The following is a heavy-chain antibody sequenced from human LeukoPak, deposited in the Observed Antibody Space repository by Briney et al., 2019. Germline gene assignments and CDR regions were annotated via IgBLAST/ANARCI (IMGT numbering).Heavy chain of an antibody. Sequence: GGSLRLSCAAPGFTFSDYWMTSVRQAPGKGLEWVANIKQDGSEKDYVDSVKGRFTISRDNAKNSLYLQMDSLGVEDTAVYYCARKGGYSSGYYYWGQGTLVTVSS. CDR3: ARKGGYSSGYYY. J-gene: IGHJ4*02. CDR2: IKQDGSEK. CDR1: GFTFSDYW. D-gene: IGHD3-22*01. V-gene: IGHV3-7*01.